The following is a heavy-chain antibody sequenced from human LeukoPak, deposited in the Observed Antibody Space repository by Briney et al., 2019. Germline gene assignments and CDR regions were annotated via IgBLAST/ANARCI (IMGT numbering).Heavy chain of an antibody. J-gene: IGHJ5*02. D-gene: IGHD3-22*01. V-gene: IGHV4-31*03. CDR2: IYYSGST. CDR1: GTSISSGGYY. Sequence: SETLSLTCTVSGTSISSGGYYWTWIRQHPGKGLEWIGYIYYSGSTYYNPSLKSRVTISVDTSKNQFSLKLSSVTAADTAVYYCARVCDYYDSSGYYYLGWFDPWGQGTLVTVSS. CDR3: ARVCDYYDSSGYYYLGWFDP.